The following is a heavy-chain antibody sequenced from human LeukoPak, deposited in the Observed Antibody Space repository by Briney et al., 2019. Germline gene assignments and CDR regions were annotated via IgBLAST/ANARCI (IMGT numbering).Heavy chain of an antibody. Sequence: GGSLRLSCAASGFTFSSYAMSWARQAPGKGLEWVSAISGSGGSTYYADSVKGRFTISRDNSKNTLYLQMNSLRAEDTAVYYCAKVNRYDYVWGSHRSVPNEYYFDYWGQGTLVTVSS. CDR3: AKVNRYDYVWGSHRSVPNEYYFDY. J-gene: IGHJ4*02. CDR2: ISGSGGST. CDR1: GFTFSSYA. V-gene: IGHV3-23*01. D-gene: IGHD3-16*02.